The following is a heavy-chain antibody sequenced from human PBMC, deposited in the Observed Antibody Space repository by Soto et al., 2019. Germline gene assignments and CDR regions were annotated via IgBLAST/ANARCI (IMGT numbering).Heavy chain of an antibody. J-gene: IGHJ4*02. CDR3: ARVRGYDGDY. V-gene: IGHV3-72*01. CDR2: SRNKANHYTT. Sequence: EVQLVESGGGLVQPGGSLRLSCAASGFTFSDHHMDWVRQAPGKGLEWVGRSRNKANHYTTIYAASVKGRFTISRDDSKNSLFLQMNSLKTEDTAVYYCARVRGYDGDYWGQGTLVSVSS. CDR1: GFTFSDHH. D-gene: IGHD5-12*01.